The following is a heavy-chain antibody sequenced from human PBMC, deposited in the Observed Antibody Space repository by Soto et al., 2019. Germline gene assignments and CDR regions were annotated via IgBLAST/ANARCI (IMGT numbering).Heavy chain of an antibody. V-gene: IGHV1-69*06. D-gene: IGHD2-8*01. CDR3: ETGSPYCTNPSSYTGYYGMNV. CDR1: GDTFSSYA. J-gene: IGHJ6*02. Sequence: QAQLEQSGAEVKKPGSSVKVSCKASGDTFSSYAISWVRQAPGQGLEWMGGIIPFFGSAKYAQKFQGRVTITADKPTSTAYQELTSLRSEDTAVYFCETGSPYCTNPSSYTGYYGMNVWGQGTTVTVSS. CDR2: IIPFFGSA.